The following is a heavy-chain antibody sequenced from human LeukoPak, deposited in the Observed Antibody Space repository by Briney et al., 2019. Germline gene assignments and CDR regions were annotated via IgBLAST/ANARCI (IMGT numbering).Heavy chain of an antibody. V-gene: IGHV1-2*06. CDR3: ARAVNYYDSSGYYGHY. CDR2: INPNSGGT. D-gene: IGHD3-22*01. Sequence: ASVKVSCKASGYTFTGYYMHWVRQAPGQGLEWMGRINPNSGGTNYAQKVQGRVTMTRDTSISTAYMELSRLRSDDTAVYYCARAVNYYDSSGYYGHYWGQGTLVTVSS. J-gene: IGHJ4*02. CDR1: GYTFTGYY.